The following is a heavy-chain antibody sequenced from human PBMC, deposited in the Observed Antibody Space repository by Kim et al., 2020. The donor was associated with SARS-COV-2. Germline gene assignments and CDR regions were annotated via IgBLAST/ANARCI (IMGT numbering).Heavy chain of an antibody. Sequence: PGKVACRASGGTFSSYAISWVRQAPGQGLEWMGRIIPILGIANYAQKFQGRVTITADKSTSTAYMELSSLRSEDTAVYYCATPTVDTAMVKDYF. D-gene: IGHD5-18*01. V-gene: IGHV1-69*04. CDR3: ATPTVDTAMVKDYF. CDR1: GGTFSSYA. CDR2: IIPILGIA. J-gene: IGHJ1*01.